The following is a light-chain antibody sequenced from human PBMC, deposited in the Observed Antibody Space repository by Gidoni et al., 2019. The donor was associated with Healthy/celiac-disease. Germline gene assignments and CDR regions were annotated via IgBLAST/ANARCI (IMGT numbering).Light chain of an antibody. CDR2: GAS. V-gene: IGKV3-15*01. J-gene: IGKJ1*01. Sequence: EIVMMQSPATLSVSPGERATLSCRASQRVSSNLAWYQQKPGQAPRLLIYGASTRATGIPARFSGSGSGTEFTLTISSLQSEDFAVYYCQQYNNWPQTFGQGTKVEIK. CDR3: QQYNNWPQT. CDR1: QRVSSN.